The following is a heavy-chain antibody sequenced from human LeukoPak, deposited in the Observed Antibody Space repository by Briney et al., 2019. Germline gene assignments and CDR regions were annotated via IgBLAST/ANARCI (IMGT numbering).Heavy chain of an antibody. V-gene: IGHV1-69*13. Sequence: ASVKVSCKASGGTFSSYAISWVRQAPGQGLEWMGGIIPIFGTANYAQKFQGRVTITADESTSTAYMELSSLRSEDTAVYYCARGRRNWNYGHHAFDIWGQGTMVTVSS. CDR3: ARGRRNWNYGHHAFDI. J-gene: IGHJ3*02. CDR1: GGTFSSYA. D-gene: IGHD1-7*01. CDR2: IIPIFGTA.